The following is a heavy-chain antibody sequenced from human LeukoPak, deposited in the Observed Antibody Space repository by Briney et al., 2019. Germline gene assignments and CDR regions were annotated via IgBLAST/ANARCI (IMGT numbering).Heavy chain of an antibody. V-gene: IGHV1-8*01. Sequence: ASVKVSCKASGYTFTSYDINWVRQATGQGLEWMGWMNPNSGNTGYAQKFQGRVTMTRTTSISTAYMELSSLRSEDTAVYYCARDLLWFGESLNYVDVWGKGTTVTISS. CDR1: GYTFTSYD. D-gene: IGHD3-10*01. CDR2: MNPNSGNT. J-gene: IGHJ6*03. CDR3: ARDLLWFGESLNYVDV.